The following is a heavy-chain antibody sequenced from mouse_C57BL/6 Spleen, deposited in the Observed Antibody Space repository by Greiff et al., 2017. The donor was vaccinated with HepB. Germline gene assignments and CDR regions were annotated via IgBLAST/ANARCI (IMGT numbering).Heavy chain of an antibody. CDR1: GFTFTDYY. J-gene: IGHJ4*01. D-gene: IGHD1-1*02. CDR3: ARYIPLGHGGSGY. Sequence: EVHLVESGGGLVQPGGSLSLSCAASGFTFTDYYMSWVRQPPGKALEWLGFIRNKANGYTTEYSASVKGRFTISRDNSQSILYLQMNALRAEDSATYYCARYIPLGHGGSGYRGQGTSVSVAS. CDR2: IRNKANGYTT. V-gene: IGHV7-3*01.